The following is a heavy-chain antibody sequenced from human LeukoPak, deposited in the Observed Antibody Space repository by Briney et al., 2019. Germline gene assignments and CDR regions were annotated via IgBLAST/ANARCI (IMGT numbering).Heavy chain of an antibody. CDR3: ARAAGYCSSTSCYGNYNWFDP. D-gene: IGHD2-2*01. J-gene: IGHJ5*02. CDR2: TYTSGST. V-gene: IGHV4-61*02. CDR1: GGSISSGSYY. Sequence: PSQTLSLTCTVSGGSISSGSYYWSWIRQPAGKGLEWIGRTYTSGSTNYNPSLKSRVTISVDTSKNQFSLKLSSVTAADTAVHYCARAAGYCSSTSCYGNYNWFDPWGQGTLVTVSS.